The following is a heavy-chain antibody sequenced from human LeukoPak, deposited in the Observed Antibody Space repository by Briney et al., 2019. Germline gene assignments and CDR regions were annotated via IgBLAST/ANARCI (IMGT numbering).Heavy chain of an antibody. CDR2: INPNSGGT. Sequence: ASVKVSCKTSGYTFTGYYMHWVRQAPRQGLEWMGWINPNSGGTNYAQKFQGRVTMTRDTSISTAYMELSILRSDDTAVYYCAPSSSWPYYFDYWGQGTPVTVSS. V-gene: IGHV1-2*02. CDR3: APSSSWPYYFDY. CDR1: GYTFTGYY. D-gene: IGHD6-13*01. J-gene: IGHJ4*02.